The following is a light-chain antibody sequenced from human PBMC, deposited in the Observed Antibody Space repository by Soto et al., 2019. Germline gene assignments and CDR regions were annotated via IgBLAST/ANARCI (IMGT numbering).Light chain of an antibody. CDR3: QKNDNSPST. CDR1: QSISDP. Sequence: EIVFPQSPGTLSVSPGARATLSCRASQSISDPLAWNRKKPGQAPRFFIYRASRRATGFPAGSVGGGSGTDFPPTITSLQSEVFAVYYCQKNDNSPSTFGQGPRWIS. V-gene: IGKV3-15*01. CDR2: RAS. J-gene: IGKJ1*01.